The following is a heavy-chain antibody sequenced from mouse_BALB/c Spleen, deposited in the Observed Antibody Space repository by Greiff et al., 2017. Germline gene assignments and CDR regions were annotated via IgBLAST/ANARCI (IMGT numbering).Heavy chain of an antibody. J-gene: IGHJ1*01. V-gene: IGHV14-3*02. Sequence: EVMLVESGAELVKPGASVKLSCTASGFNIKDTYMHWVKQRPEQGLEWIGRIDPANGNTKYDPKFQGKATITADTSSNTAYLQLSSLTSEDTAVYYCARGYGNYEDFDVWGAGTTVTVSS. CDR1: GFNIKDTY. CDR2: IDPANGNT. D-gene: IGHD2-10*02. CDR3: ARGYGNYEDFDV.